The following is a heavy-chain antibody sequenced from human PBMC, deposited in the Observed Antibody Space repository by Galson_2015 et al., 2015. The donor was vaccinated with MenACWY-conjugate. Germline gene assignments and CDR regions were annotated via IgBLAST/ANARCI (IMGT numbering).Heavy chain of an antibody. CDR3: AKAYYDFWSGETNWFDP. D-gene: IGHD3-3*01. V-gene: IGHV3-23*01. J-gene: IGHJ5*02. Sequence: SLRLSCAASGFTVSSNYMSWVRQAPGKGLEWVSAISGSGGSTYYADSVKGRFTISRDNSKNTLYLQMNSLRAEDTAVYYCAKAYYDFWSGETNWFDPWGQGTLVTVSS. CDR1: GFTVSSNY. CDR2: ISGSGGST.